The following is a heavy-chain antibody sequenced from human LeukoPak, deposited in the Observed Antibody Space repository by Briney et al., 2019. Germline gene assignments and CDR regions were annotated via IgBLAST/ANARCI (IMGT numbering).Heavy chain of an antibody. Sequence: GGSLRLSCVASGFTFSNYAMSWVRQAPGKGLEWVSAITGSGGITYYADSVKGRFTISRDNSKNTLYPKMNSLRAEDTAVYYCAKWGDYDVLTGYYDPDYWGQGPLVPVSS. V-gene: IGHV3-23*01. D-gene: IGHD3-9*01. CDR1: GFTFSNYA. CDR2: ITGSGGIT. CDR3: AKWGDYDVLTGYYDPDY. J-gene: IGHJ4*02.